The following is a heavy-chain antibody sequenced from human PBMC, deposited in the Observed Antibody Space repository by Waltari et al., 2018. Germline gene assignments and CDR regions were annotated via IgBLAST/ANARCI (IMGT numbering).Heavy chain of an antibody. CDR3: AKSRGFEY. D-gene: IGHD2-2*01. J-gene: IGHJ4*02. Sequence: LSRYLIGWVRQTPGKGLEGVDNINYDVSHKYYVDSLKGRFTISRDNAKNSVYLQMNSLRVEDTAVYYCAKSRGFEYWGQGTLITVSS. CDR1: LSRYL. V-gene: IGHV3-7*01. CDR2: INYDVSHK.